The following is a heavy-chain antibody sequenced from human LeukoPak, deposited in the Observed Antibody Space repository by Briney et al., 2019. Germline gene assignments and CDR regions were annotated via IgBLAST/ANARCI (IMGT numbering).Heavy chain of an antibody. CDR3: AKRFRRSPVVVVAATYNWFDP. V-gene: IGHV3-23*01. Sequence: QAGGSLRLSCAASGFTFSSYAMSWVRQAPGKGLEWVSAISGSGGSTYYADSVKGRFTISRDNSKNTLYLQMNSLRAEDTAVYYCAKRFRRSPVVVVAATYNWFDPWGQGTLVTVSS. CDR1: GFTFSSYA. J-gene: IGHJ5*02. CDR2: ISGSGGST. D-gene: IGHD2-15*01.